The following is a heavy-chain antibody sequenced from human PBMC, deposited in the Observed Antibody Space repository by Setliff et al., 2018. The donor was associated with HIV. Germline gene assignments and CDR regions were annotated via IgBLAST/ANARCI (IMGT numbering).Heavy chain of an antibody. V-gene: IGHV3-11*04. CDR3: ARPDDYCDSSGYYLGYDGFDI. D-gene: IGHD3-22*01. CDR1: GFTFSDYY. J-gene: IGHJ3*02. Sequence: PGGSVRLSCAASGFTFSDYYMSWIRQAPGMGLEWVSYISLSGSIIYYANSVKGRFTISRDNGKKSLYLQTNSMRAEDTAVYYWARPDDYCDSSGYYLGYDGFDIWGQETMVTVSS. CDR2: ISLSGSII.